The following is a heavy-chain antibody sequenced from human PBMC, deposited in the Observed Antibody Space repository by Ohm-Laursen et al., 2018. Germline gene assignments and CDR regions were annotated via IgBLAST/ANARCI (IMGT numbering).Heavy chain of an antibody. V-gene: IGHV4-31*03. Sequence: SQTLSLTCTVSGDSISSGCNYWSWIRQHPGKGLEWIGYIYYSGSTYYNPSLKSRVTISVDTSKNQFSLKLSSVTAADTAVYYCARARRFGEPFPWGQGTLVTVSS. CDR2: IYYSGST. J-gene: IGHJ5*02. CDR1: GDSISSGCNY. D-gene: IGHD3-10*01. CDR3: ARARRFGEPFP.